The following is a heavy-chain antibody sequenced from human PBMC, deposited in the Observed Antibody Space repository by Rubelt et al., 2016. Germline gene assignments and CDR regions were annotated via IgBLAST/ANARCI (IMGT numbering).Heavy chain of an antibody. V-gene: IGHV1-2*02. J-gene: IGHJ4*02. CDR1: GGTFSSYA. CDR3: AREDGDY. CDR2: INPNSGGT. Sequence: QVQLVQSGAEVKKPGSSVKVSCKASGGTFSSYAISWVRQAPGPGLEWMGWINPNSGGTNYAQRFQGRVTMTRDTSISTAYMELSRLRSDDTAVFYCAREDGDYWGQGTLVTVSS. D-gene: IGHD5-24*01.